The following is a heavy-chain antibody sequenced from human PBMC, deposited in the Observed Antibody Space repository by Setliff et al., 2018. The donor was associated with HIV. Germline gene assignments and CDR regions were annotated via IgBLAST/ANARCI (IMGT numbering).Heavy chain of an antibody. V-gene: IGHV4-38-2*01. Sequence: SETLSLTCAVSGYSISIGYYWGWIRQPPGKGLEWIGNIYHSGSTYYNPSLKSRVTISVDTSKNRFSRKRSSVTAADTAVYYCARLSVRRYYSYGMDVWGQGTTVTVSS. D-gene: IGHD3-10*01. CDR1: GYSISIGYY. CDR3: ARLSVRRYYSYGMDV. J-gene: IGHJ6*02. CDR2: IYHSGST.